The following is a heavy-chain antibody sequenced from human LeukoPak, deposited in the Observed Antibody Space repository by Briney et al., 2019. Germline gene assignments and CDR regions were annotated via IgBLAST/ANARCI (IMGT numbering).Heavy chain of an antibody. D-gene: IGHD1-1*01. Sequence: GGSLRLSCAVSGFTFSSYSMNWVRQAPGKGLEWVSSISTSSSYIDYADSVKGRFTISRDNAKNSLYLQMNSLRAEDTAVYYCARDAPPSQTGTSPYWGQGTLVTVSS. V-gene: IGHV3-21*01. J-gene: IGHJ4*02. CDR2: ISTSSSYI. CDR1: GFTFSSYS. CDR3: ARDAPPSQTGTSPY.